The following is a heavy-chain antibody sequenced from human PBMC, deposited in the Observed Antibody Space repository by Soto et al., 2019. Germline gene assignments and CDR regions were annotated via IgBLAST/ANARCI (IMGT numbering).Heavy chain of an antibody. CDR3: TRDLHIIMIFGVVPLNRFDP. V-gene: IGHV3-49*03. CDR1: GFTFGDYA. D-gene: IGHD3-3*01. J-gene: IGHJ5*02. Sequence: FLRLSCTASGFTFGDYAMSWFRQAPGRGLVWISIIRSKAYGGKTEYAASVKGRFTISRDDSKSIAYLQMNSLKTVDTAVYYCTRDLHIIMIFGVVPLNRFDPWGQGTLVTVSS. CDR2: IRSKAYGGKT.